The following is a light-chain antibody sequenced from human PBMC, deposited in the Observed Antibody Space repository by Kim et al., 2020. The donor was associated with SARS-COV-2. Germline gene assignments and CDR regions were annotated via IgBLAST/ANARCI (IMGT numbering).Light chain of an antibody. CDR2: AAS. CDR1: QSISSY. J-gene: IGKJ2*01. V-gene: IGKV1-39*01. CDR3: QQSYSTLGYT. Sequence: DIQMTQSPSSLSASVGDRVTITCRASQSISSYLNWYQQKPGKAPKLLIYAASSLQSGVPSRFSGSGSGTDFTLTISSLQPEDFATYYFQQSYSTLGYTFGQGTKLEI.